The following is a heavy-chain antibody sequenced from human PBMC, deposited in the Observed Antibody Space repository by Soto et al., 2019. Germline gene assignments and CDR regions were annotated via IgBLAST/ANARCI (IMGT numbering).Heavy chain of an antibody. CDR2: ISYDGSNK. CDR3: ASEIAVVFFDP. V-gene: IGHV3-30-3*01. D-gene: IGHD6-19*01. Sequence: SLRLSCAASGFTFSSYAMHWIRQAPGKGLEWVAVISYDGSNKYYADSVKGRFTISRDNSKNTLYLQMNSLRAEDTAVYYCASEIAVVFFDPWGQGTLVTVSS. J-gene: IGHJ5*02. CDR1: GFTFSSYA.